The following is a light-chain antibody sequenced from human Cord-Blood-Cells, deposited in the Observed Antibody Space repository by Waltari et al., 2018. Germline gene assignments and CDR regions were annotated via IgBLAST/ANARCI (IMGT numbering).Light chain of an antibody. CDR1: QSISSR. CDR3: QQYNSYPYT. Sequence: DIQTTQSPSPRSAYVVGRVTITCRASQSISSRLAWNQQKPGKAPKLLIYKASSLECGVPARFSGSGSGTEFTLTISSLQRDDVATYYCQQYNSYPYTFGQGTKLEIK. CDR2: KAS. V-gene: IGKV1-5*03. J-gene: IGKJ2*01.